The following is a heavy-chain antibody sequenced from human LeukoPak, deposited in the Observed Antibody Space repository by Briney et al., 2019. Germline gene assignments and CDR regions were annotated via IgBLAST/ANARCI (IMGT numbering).Heavy chain of an antibody. CDR1: GFTFSSYW. CDR2: IKPDGDS. V-gene: IGHV3-7*01. D-gene: IGHD1-14*01. Sequence: GGSLRLSCAASGFTFSSYWMSWVRQAPGKGLEWVANIKPDGDSYYVDSVKGRFTISRDNAKNSLYLQMNSLRAEDTAVYYCAREDGTFDYWGQGALVTVSS. J-gene: IGHJ4*02. CDR3: AREDGTFDY.